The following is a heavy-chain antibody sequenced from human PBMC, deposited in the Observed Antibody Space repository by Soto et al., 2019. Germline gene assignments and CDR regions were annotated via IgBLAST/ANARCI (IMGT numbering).Heavy chain of an antibody. D-gene: IGHD3-22*01. CDR3: ARGSSGYYSPEPGAFDI. J-gene: IGHJ3*02. CDR1: GYTFTGYY. V-gene: IGHV1-2*04. CDR2: INPNSGGT. Sequence: ASVKVSCKASGYTFTGYYMHWVRQAPGQGLEWMGWINPNSGGTNYAQKFQGWVTMTRDTSISTAYMELSRLRSDDTAVYYCARGSSGYYSPEPGAFDIWGQGTMVTVSS.